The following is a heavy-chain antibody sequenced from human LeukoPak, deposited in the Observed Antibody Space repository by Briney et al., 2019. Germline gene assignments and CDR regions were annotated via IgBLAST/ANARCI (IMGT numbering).Heavy chain of an antibody. CDR1: GFTFSXXX. D-gene: IGHD5-24*01. CDR3: AREGPQGDFDY. CDR2: ISPSLTYI. Sequence: GGXLRLSCAASGFTFSXXXXNWVRQAPGXXLXCFSSISPSLTYIYYPPSVKRPFPISRHNPNNSLYLQMNSLRADDTAVYYCAREGPQGDFDYWGQGTLVTVSS. V-gene: IGHV3-21*01. J-gene: IGHJ4*02.